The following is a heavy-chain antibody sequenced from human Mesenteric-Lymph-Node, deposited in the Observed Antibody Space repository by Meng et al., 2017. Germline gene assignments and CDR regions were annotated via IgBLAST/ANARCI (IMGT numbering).Heavy chain of an antibody. J-gene: IGHJ3*01. D-gene: IGHD3-16*01. CDR3: ARELYYSQTSGRIGAAFDV. CDR1: GFTFNNYI. V-gene: IGHV3-30*04. CDR2: TSFDGSHT. Sequence: GESLKISCAASGFTFNNYIIQWFRQAPGKGLEWVAVTSFDGSHTYYADSVRGRFTVSRDNSKNTVFLEMNSLRVEDTAVYFCARELYYSQTSGRIGAAFDVWGQGKMVTVSS.